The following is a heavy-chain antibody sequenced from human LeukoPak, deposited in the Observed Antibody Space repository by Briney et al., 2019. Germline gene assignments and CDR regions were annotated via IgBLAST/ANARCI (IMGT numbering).Heavy chain of an antibody. Sequence: SQTLSLTCTVSGGSLSSGDYYWSWIRQPPGKGLEWIGYIYYSGSTYYNPSLKSRVTISVDTSKNQVSLKLTSVTAADTAVYYCARGADYGGNSVPFDYWGQGTLVTVSS. CDR2: IYYSGST. V-gene: IGHV4-30-4*01. J-gene: IGHJ4*02. CDR1: GGSLSSGDYY. D-gene: IGHD4-23*01. CDR3: ARGADYGGNSVPFDY.